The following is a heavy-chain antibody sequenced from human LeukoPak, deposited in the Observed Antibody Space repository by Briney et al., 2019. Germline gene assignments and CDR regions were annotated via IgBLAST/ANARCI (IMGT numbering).Heavy chain of an antibody. CDR3: ARVENPSIAGGFDY. D-gene: IGHD6-6*01. CDR1: GFTVSSNY. CDR2: IYSGGST. V-gene: IGHV3-66*01. Sequence: GGSLRLSCAASGFTVSSNYMSWVRQAPGKGLEWVSVIYSGGSTYYADSVKGRFTISRDNSKNTLCLQMNSLRAEDTAVYYCARVENPSIAGGFDYWGQGTLVTVSS. J-gene: IGHJ4*02.